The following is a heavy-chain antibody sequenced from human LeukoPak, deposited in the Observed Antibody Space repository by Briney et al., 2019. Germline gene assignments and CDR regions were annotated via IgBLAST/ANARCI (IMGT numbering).Heavy chain of an antibody. J-gene: IGHJ4*02. Sequence: GGSLRLSCAASGFTFSNAWMSWVRQAPGKGLEWVGRVKSKTNGGTTDYAAPVKGRFTISRDDSKNTLYLQMNSLKTEDKAVYYCTNFDYAAFEYWGQGALVPVSS. D-gene: IGHD3-9*01. V-gene: IGHV3-15*01. CDR1: GFTFSNAW. CDR3: TNFDYAAFEY. CDR2: VKSKTNGGTT.